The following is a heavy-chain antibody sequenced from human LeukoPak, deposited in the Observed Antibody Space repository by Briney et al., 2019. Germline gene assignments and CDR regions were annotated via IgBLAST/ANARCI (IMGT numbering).Heavy chain of an antibody. Sequence: ASVKVSCKASGYTFTGYYMHWVRQAPGQGLEWMGWISPNSGGTNYAQKFQGRVTMTRDTSISTAYMELSRLRSDDTAVYYCARGGYTMVRGDYYGMDVWGQGTTVTVSS. J-gene: IGHJ6*02. CDR3: ARGGYTMVRGDYYGMDV. D-gene: IGHD3-10*01. V-gene: IGHV1-2*02. CDR1: GYTFTGYY. CDR2: ISPNSGGT.